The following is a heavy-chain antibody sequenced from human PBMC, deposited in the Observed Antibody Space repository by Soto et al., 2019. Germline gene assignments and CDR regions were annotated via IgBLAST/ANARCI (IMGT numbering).Heavy chain of an antibody. V-gene: IGHV4-30-4*01. Sequence: QVQLQESGPGLVKPSQTLSLTCTVSGDSFSSADYKCSWIRQPPGKGLEWIGYIYYSGYTYNNPSLESRLTMSVDTSKNQFSLKLSSVTAADTAVYYCARSGDYVAFDYWGQGTMVTVS. J-gene: IGHJ4*02. CDR3: ARSGDYVAFDY. CDR1: GDSFSSADYK. D-gene: IGHD4-17*01. CDR2: IYYSGYT.